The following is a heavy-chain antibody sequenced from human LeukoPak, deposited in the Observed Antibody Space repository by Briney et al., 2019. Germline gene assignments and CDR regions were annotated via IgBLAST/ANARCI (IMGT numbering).Heavy chain of an antibody. CDR3: AKVHSASGISFDY. V-gene: IGHV3-7*01. CDR1: GFTFRSYW. J-gene: IGHJ4*02. D-gene: IGHD3-10*01. Sequence: GGSLRLSCAASGFTFRSYWMSWVRQAPGEGLEWVANVEIDGREKYFVDSVKGRFTISRDNAKSSLYLQMNSLRAEDTAVYYCAKVHSASGISFDYWGQGALVTVSS. CDR2: VEIDGREK.